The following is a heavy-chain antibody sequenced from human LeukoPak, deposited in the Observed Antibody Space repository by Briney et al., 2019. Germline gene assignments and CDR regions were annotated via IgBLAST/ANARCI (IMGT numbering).Heavy chain of an antibody. J-gene: IGHJ3*02. CDR2: IYYSGST. D-gene: IGHD3-9*01. Sequence: SETLSLTCTVSGGSISSSSYYWGWIRQPPGKGLEWIGSIYYSGSTYYNPSLKSRVTISVDTSKNQFSLKLSSVTAADTAVYYCASGSRVYYDILTGFDAFDIWGQGTMVTVSP. CDR3: ASGSRVYYDILTGFDAFDI. V-gene: IGHV4-39*01. CDR1: GGSISSSSYY.